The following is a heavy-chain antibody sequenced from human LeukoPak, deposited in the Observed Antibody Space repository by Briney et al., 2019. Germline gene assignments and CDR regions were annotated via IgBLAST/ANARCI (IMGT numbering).Heavy chain of an antibody. CDR3: ARRSGYDRRMGTLDF. V-gene: IGHV1-18*01. CDR2: TSAYNGDT. J-gene: IGHJ4*02. D-gene: IGHD5-12*01. Sequence: ASVKVSCKASGYIFTSYGISWVRQAPGQGLEWMGWTSAYNGDTNYAHKFQGRVTVTTDTSTTTDYMELRSLRSDDSAVYYCARRSGYDRRMGTLDFWGQGTLVTVSS. CDR1: GYIFTSYG.